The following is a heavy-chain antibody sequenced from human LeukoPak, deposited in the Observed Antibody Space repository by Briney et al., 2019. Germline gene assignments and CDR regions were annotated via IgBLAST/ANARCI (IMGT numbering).Heavy chain of an antibody. CDR2: IYYSGST. Sequence: SETLSLTCTVSGGSISSSSYYWGWIRQPPGKGLEWLGSIYYSGSTYYNPSLKSRVTISVDTSKNQFSLKLSSVTDADTAVYYCARHLGPNLLWFGELRQTNNWFDPWGQGTLVTVSS. CDR1: GGSISSSSYY. CDR3: ARHLGPNLLWFGELRQTNNWFDP. J-gene: IGHJ5*02. D-gene: IGHD3-10*01. V-gene: IGHV4-39*01.